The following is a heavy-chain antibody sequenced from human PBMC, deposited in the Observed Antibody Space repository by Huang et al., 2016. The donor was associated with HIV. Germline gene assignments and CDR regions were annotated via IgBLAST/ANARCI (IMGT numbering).Heavy chain of an antibody. CDR3: AMSLRYQYDSRSYWGRYFDY. J-gene: IGHJ4*02. CDR1: GGSFSDQI. Sequence: QVQLEQSGPAVRKPGSSVKVSCQASGGSFSDQIISWVRHAPGQRFEWRGGITPLIRAPAYAQEFKGRVTMTADESTATIYMELNSLTSEDTAVYYGAMSLRYQYDSRSYWGRYFDYWGQGTLVTVSS. D-gene: IGHD3-16*01. CDR2: ITPLIRAP. V-gene: IGHV1-69*01.